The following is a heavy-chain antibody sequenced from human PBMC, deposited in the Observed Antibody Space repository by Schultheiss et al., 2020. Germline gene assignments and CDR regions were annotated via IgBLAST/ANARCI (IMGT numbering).Heavy chain of an antibody. V-gene: IGHV4-34*01. D-gene: IGHD2-15*01. CDR1: GGSFSGYY. Sequence: SETLSLTCAVYGGSFSGYYWSWIRQPPGKGLEWIGYIYHSGRTYYNPSLKSRVTISVDTSKNQFSLKLSSVTAADTAVYYCARTYCGDGSCYRRRWRHDAFDIWGQGTMVTVSS. CDR2: IYHSGRT. J-gene: IGHJ3*02. CDR3: ARTYCGDGSCYRRRWRHDAFDI.